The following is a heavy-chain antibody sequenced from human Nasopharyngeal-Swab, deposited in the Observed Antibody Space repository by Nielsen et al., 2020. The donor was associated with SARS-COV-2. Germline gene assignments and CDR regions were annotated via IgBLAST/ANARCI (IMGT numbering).Heavy chain of an antibody. CDR1: GGSISSYY. V-gene: IGHV4-59*13. CDR3: ARGLTGDYGTNWFDP. Sequence: SETLSLTCTVSGGSISSYYWSWIRQPPGKGLEWIGYFYYSGSTNYNPSLKSRVTISIDTSKNQFSLKLSSVTAADTAVYYCARGLTGDYGTNWFDPWGQGTLVTVSS. J-gene: IGHJ5*02. CDR2: FYYSGST. D-gene: IGHD4-17*01.